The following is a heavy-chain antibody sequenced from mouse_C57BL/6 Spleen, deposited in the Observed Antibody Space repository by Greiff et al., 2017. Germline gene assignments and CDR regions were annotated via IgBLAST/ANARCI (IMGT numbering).Heavy chain of an antibody. CDR1: GYTFTSYW. Sequence: VQLQQPGAELVMPGASVKLSCKASGYTFTSYWTHWVKQRPGQGLVWIGEIDPSDSYTNYNQKFKGKSTLTVDKSSSTAYMQLSSLTSEDSAVYYCATRNLDQDLGFAYWGQGTLVTVSA. J-gene: IGHJ3*01. D-gene: IGHD2-1*01. CDR3: ATRNLDQDLGFAY. CDR2: IDPSDSYT. V-gene: IGHV1-69*01.